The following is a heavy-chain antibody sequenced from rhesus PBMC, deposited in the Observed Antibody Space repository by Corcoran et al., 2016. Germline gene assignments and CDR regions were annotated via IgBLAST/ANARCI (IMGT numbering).Heavy chain of an antibody. J-gene: IGHJ5-1*01. CDR2: IYGSGSST. Sequence: QLQLQESGPGLVKPSETLSVTCAASGGSISRSYGRWIRQAPGKALEGHGSIYGSGSSTNYTPSLKSRVTLSVDTSKNQFSLKLSSVTAADTAVYYCVRVPYSWNNRMESGRFDVWGPGVLVTVSS. CDR3: VRVPYSWNNRMESGRFDV. CDR1: GGSISRSY. V-gene: IGHV4-169*01. D-gene: IGHD1-20*01.